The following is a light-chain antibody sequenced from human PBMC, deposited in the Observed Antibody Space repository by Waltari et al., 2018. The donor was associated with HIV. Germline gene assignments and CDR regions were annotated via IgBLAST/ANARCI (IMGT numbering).Light chain of an antibody. Sequence: QSALTHPPSASVSPGQSVTISCTATSLDVGGYNYVSWYQQPPGKAPKVIIYEVSKRPSGVPDRFSGSKSGNTASLTVSGLQAEDEADYYCSSYAASLFVFGTGTKVTVL. J-gene: IGLJ1*01. CDR3: SSYAASLFV. CDR1: SLDVGGYNY. CDR2: EVS. V-gene: IGLV2-8*01.